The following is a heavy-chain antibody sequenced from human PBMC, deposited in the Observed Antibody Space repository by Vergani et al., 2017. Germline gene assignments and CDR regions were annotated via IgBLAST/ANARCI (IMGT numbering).Heavy chain of an antibody. Sequence: QVQLVQSGAEVKKPGSSVKVSCKASGGTFSSYAISWVRQAPGQGLEWMGGIIPIFGTANYAQKFQGRVTITADESTSTAYMELSSLRSEDTAVYYCARYLTIFGAVTYRNYMDVWGKGTTVTVSS. CDR3: ARYLTIFGAVTYRNYMDV. CDR2: IIPIFGTA. V-gene: IGHV1-69*01. D-gene: IGHD3-3*01. CDR1: GGTFSSYA. J-gene: IGHJ6*03.